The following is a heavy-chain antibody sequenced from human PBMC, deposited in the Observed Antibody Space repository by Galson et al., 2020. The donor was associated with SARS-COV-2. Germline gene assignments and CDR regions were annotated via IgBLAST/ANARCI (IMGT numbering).Heavy chain of an antibody. CDR3: ARSLYCSGGSCYSYYYYMDF. J-gene: IGHJ6*03. CDR2: IYYSGST. D-gene: IGHD2-15*01. V-gene: IGHV4-59*01. CDR1: GGSISSYY. Sequence: SETLSLTCTVSGGSISSYYWSWIRQPPGKGLEWIGYIYYSGSTNYNPSLKSRVTISVDTSKNQFSLKLSSVTAADTAVYYCARSLYCSGGSCYSYYYYMDFWGKGTTVTVSS.